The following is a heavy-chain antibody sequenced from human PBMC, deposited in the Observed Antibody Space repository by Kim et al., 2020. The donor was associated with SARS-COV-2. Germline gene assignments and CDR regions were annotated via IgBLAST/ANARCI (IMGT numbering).Heavy chain of an antibody. CDR1: GYTFTSYG. CDR3: ARDDPHFDYDSSGSNAFDI. V-gene: IGHV1-18*04. J-gene: IGHJ3*02. Sequence: ASVKVSCKASGYTFTSYGISWVRQAPGQGLEWMGWISAYNGNTNYAQKLQGRVTMTTDTSTSTAYMELRSLRSDDTAVYYCARDDPHFDYDSSGSNAFDIWGQGTMVTVSS. CDR2: ISAYNGNT. D-gene: IGHD3-22*01.